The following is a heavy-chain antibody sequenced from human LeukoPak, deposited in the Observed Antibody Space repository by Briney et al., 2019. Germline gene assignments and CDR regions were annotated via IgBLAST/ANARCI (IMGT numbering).Heavy chain of an antibody. CDR2: IKQDGSEK. Sequence: GGSLRLSCAASGFTFSSHWMSWVRQAPGKGLEWVANIKQDGSEKYYVDSVKGRFTISRDNAKNSLYLQMNSLRAEDTAVYYRARDLSQLLPYNWFDPWGQGTLVTVSS. V-gene: IGHV3-7*01. CDR1: GFTFSSHW. D-gene: IGHD2-15*01. J-gene: IGHJ5*02. CDR3: ARDLSQLLPYNWFDP.